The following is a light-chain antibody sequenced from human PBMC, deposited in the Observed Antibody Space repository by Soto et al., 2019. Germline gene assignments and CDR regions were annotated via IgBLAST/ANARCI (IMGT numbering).Light chain of an antibody. J-gene: IGLJ1*01. CDR3: VSYTTSASYV. Sequence: QSAVTQPASVSGSPGHSITISCTGTSSDVGNYIFVSWYRQHPGKAAILMIYDINNRPSGVSNRFSGSKSGNTASLTISGLQAEDEADYYCVSYTTSASYVFGTGTKVTVL. CDR2: DIN. V-gene: IGLV2-14*01. CDR1: SSDVGNYIF.